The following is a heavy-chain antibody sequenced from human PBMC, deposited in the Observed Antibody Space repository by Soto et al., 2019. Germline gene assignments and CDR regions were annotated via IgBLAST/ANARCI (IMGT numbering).Heavy chain of an antibody. D-gene: IGHD7-27*01. J-gene: IGHJ4*02. CDR2: ITHSGGST. Sequence: VQLLGSGGDLVQPGGSLRLSCAASGFTFSSYVMRWVRQAPGTGLEWVSGITHSGGSTYYADSVKGRFTISRANYRNTLYLQMNSLRAEDTAVYYCGRAPHNWGPLDHWGQGALVTVSS. CDR3: GRAPHNWGPLDH. CDR1: GFTFSSYV. V-gene: IGHV3-23*01.